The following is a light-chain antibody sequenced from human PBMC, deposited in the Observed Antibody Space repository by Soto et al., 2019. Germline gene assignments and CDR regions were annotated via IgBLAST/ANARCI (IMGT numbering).Light chain of an antibody. CDR1: SSDVGGYNY. CDR3: GSYASSSTLYV. V-gene: IGLV2-14*01. CDR2: DVS. J-gene: IGLJ1*01. Sequence: LTQPASVSGSPGQSITISCTGTSSDVGGYNYVSWYQQHSGKAPKLMIYDVSNRPSGVSNRFSGSKSGNTASLTISGLQAEDEADYYCGSYASSSTLYVFGTGTKVTVL.